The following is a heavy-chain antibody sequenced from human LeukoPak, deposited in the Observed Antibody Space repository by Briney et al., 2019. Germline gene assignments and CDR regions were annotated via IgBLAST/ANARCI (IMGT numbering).Heavy chain of an antibody. V-gene: IGHV3-23*01. Sequence: PGGSLRLSCTASGFTFNNYAMTWVRQAPGKGLEWVSGISRIGGSTHYADSVKGRFTISRDNSKNILYLQMNSLRAADTAVYYCARVDYYDSSGLPPGDYWGQGTLVTVSS. CDR1: GFTFNNYA. CDR3: ARVDYYDSSGLPPGDY. J-gene: IGHJ4*02. D-gene: IGHD3-22*01. CDR2: ISRIGGST.